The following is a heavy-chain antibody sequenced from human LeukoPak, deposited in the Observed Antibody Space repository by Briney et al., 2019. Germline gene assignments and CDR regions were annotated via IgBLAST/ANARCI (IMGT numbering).Heavy chain of an antibody. Sequence: EASVKVSCKASGCTFSSYAISWVRQAPGQGLEWMGGIIPIFSTANYAQKFQDRVTITADESTSTAYMELSSLRSEDTAVYYCARSTTVTPYYFDYWGQGTLVTVSS. V-gene: IGHV1-69*13. CDR2: IIPIFSTA. CDR3: ARSTTVTPYYFDY. CDR1: GCTFSSYA. D-gene: IGHD4-17*01. J-gene: IGHJ4*02.